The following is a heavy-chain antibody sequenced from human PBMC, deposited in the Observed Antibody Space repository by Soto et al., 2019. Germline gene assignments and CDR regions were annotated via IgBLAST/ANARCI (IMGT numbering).Heavy chain of an antibody. V-gene: IGHV1-69*01. CDR2: IIPIFGTA. CDR1: GGTFSSYA. Sequence: QVQLVQPGAEVKKPGSSVKVSCKASGGTFSSYAISWVRQSPGQGLECMGGIIPIFGTANYAQKFQGRVTITADESTSTAYMELSSLRSEDTAVYYCARNHASYYYDSSGYFDYWGQGTRVTVSS. D-gene: IGHD3-22*01. CDR3: ARNHASYYYDSSGYFDY. J-gene: IGHJ4*02.